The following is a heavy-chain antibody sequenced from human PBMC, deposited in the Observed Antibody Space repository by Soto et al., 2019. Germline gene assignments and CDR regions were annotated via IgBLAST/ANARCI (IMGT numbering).Heavy chain of an antibody. CDR1: GFTFSSYG. CDR3: AKVAVAVTRRYYFDY. V-gene: IGHV3-30*18. CDR2: ISYDGSNK. Sequence: QVQLVESGGGVVQPGRSLRLSCAASGFTFSSYGMHWVRQAPGKGLEWVAVISYDGSNKYYADSVKGRFTISRDNSKNTLYLQMNSLRAEDTAVYYCAKVAVAVTRRYYFDYWGQGTLVTVSS. D-gene: IGHD2-15*01. J-gene: IGHJ4*02.